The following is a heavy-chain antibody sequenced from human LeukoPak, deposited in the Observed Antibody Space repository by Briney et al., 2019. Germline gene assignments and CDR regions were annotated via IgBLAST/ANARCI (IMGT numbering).Heavy chain of an antibody. J-gene: IGHJ6*02. Sequence: GGSLRLSCAASGFAFSAYYMGWVRQAPEKGLKWVANIKGDGSEIYYVDSVRGRFTISRDNARNSVYLQMNTLRAEDTAVYYCARLGSPYGMDVWGQGTTVTVSS. CDR1: GFAFSAYY. D-gene: IGHD2-15*01. CDR3: ARLGSPYGMDV. V-gene: IGHV3-7*05. CDR2: IKGDGSEI.